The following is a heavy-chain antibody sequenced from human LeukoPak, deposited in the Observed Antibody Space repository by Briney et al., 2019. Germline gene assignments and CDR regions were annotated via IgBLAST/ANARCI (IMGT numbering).Heavy chain of an antibody. V-gene: IGHV3-30*18. CDR1: GFTFSSYG. D-gene: IGHD3-22*01. CDR3: AKDSSNYYYDSSGYPHFDY. J-gene: IGHJ4*02. Sequence: GGSLRLSCAASGFTFSSYGMHWVRQAPGKGLEWVAVISYDGGNKYYADSVKGRFTISRDNSKNTLYLQMNSLRAEDTAVYYCAKDSSNYYYDSSGYPHFDYWGQGTLVTVSS. CDR2: ISYDGGNK.